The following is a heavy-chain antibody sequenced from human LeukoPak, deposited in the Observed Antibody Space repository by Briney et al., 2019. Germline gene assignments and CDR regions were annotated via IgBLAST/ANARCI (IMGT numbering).Heavy chain of an antibody. Sequence: GGSLRLSCSASGFTFSSYAMHWVRQAPGKGLEYVSAISSNGGSTYYADSVKGRFTISRDNSKNTLYLQMSSLRAEDTAVYYRVKGGYSSSATVDYYYGMDVWGQGTTVTVSS. D-gene: IGHD6-13*01. CDR1: GFTFSSYA. CDR2: ISSNGGST. J-gene: IGHJ6*02. V-gene: IGHV3-64D*09. CDR3: VKGGYSSSATVDYYYGMDV.